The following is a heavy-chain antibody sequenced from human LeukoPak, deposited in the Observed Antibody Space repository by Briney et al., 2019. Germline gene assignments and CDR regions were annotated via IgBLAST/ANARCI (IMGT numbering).Heavy chain of an antibody. CDR1: GFTFSSYA. CDR3: AKAVVVVAAHNWFDP. Sequence: PGGSLRLSCAASGFTFSSYAMSWVRQAPGKGLEWVSAISGSGGTTYYADSVKGRFTISRDNSKNTLYLQMNSLSAEDTAVYYCAKAVVVVAAHNWFDPWGQGTLVTVSS. J-gene: IGHJ5*02. CDR2: ISGSGGTT. V-gene: IGHV3-23*01. D-gene: IGHD2-15*01.